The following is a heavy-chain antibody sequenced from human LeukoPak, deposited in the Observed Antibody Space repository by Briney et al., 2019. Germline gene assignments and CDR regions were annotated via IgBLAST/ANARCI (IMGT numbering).Heavy chain of an antibody. D-gene: IGHD4-11*01. J-gene: IGHJ6*03. CDR2: IYSGGST. Sequence: GGSLRLSCAASGFTVSSNYMSWFRQAPGKGLEWVSVIYSGGSTYYADSVKGRFTISRDNSKNTLYLQMNSLRAEDTAVYYCARDVTTVTTKSYYYYYMDVWGKGTTVTVSS. CDR3: ARDVTTVTTKSYYYYYMDV. V-gene: IGHV3-53*01. CDR1: GFTVSSNY.